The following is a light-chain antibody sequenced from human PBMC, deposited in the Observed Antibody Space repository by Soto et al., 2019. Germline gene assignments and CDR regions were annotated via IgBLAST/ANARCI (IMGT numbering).Light chain of an antibody. CDR3: QQYDNAPFT. V-gene: IGKV3-20*01. CDR1: QSVSGMY. J-gene: IGKJ3*01. Sequence: EVVLTQSPGTLSLSPGESATLSCRASQSVSGMYLAWYQQKPGQDPRLLIYGTSNRATGIPDRFSGSGSGTDFTLTIRRLEPEDFGMYFCQQYDNAPFTFGPGTKVDIK. CDR2: GTS.